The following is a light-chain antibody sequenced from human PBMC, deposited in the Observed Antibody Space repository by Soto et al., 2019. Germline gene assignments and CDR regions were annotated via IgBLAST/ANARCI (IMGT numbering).Light chain of an antibody. J-gene: IGKJ2*01. Sequence: DIPMTQSPSSLSASVGDRVTITCRASQSISNYLNWYQVKPGKAPKLLIYGASSLQRGVPSRFSGSGSRTDFTLALSSLQPEDFSTYYCQQICSTLSYTFGQGTHLEIK. CDR1: QSISNY. CDR3: QQICSTLSYT. V-gene: IGKV1-39*01. CDR2: GAS.